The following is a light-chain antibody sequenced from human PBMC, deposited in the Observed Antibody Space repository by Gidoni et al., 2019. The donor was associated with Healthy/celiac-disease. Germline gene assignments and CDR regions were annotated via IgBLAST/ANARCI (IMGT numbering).Light chain of an antibody. J-gene: IGKJ4*01. V-gene: IGKV1-5*03. CDR1: QSISSV. CDR2: QAS. CDR3: QQYNSYSSLT. Sequence: DTQMTQSPSTPFASVGNRVTITCRASQSISSVLAWYQQKPGKAPNLLIYQASSLESGVPSRFSGSGSWTEFILTISSLQPDDFATYYCQQYNSYSSLTFXGXTKVEIK.